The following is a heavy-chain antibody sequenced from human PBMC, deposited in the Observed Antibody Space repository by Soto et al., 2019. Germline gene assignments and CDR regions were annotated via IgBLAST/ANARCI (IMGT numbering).Heavy chain of an antibody. CDR1: GFTFSTYA. J-gene: IGHJ4*02. V-gene: IGHV3-23*01. Sequence: GSLRLSCAASGFTFSTYAMSWVCQAPGKGVEWVSPISGIGDSTYYADSVKGRFTISRDNSKNTLYLQMNRLRAEDTAVYHCAPQVPHYALDYWGREPWSPSPQ. CDR2: ISGIGDST. D-gene: IGHD2-2*01. CDR3: APQVPHYALDY.